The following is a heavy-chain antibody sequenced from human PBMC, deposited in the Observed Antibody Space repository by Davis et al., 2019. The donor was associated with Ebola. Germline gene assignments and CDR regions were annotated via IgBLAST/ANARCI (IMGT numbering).Heavy chain of an antibody. CDR2: ISSSSSTI. D-gene: IGHD2-2*01. Sequence: GESLKISCAASGFTFSDYYMNWVRQAPGKGLEWVPYISSSSSTIYYADSVKGRFTISRDNAKNSLYLQMNSLRADDTAVYYCAREGKYRDESRTFDYWGQGTLVTVSS. V-gene: IGHV3-48*01. CDR3: AREGKYRDESRTFDY. CDR1: GFTFSDYY. J-gene: IGHJ4*02.